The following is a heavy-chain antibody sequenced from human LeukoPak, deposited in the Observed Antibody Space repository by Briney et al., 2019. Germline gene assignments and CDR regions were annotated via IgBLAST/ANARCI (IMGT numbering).Heavy chain of an antibody. CDR1: GGSISSFY. V-gene: IGHV4-4*07. D-gene: IGHD2-15*01. Sequence: SETLSLTCTVSGGSISSFYWNYIRQPAGQGLEWIGRIYSSGSTNYNPSLRSRVTLSVDTSKNQFSLKLSSVTAADTAVYYCARDPSIVSAFDIWGQGTMVTVSS. CDR2: IYSSGST. CDR3: ARDPSIVSAFDI. J-gene: IGHJ3*02.